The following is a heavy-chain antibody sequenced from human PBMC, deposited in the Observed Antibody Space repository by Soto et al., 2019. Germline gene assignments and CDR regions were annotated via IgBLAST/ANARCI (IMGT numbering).Heavy chain of an antibody. CDR1: GFTFSSYI. J-gene: IGHJ5*02. D-gene: IGHD5-12*01. Sequence: GGSLRLSCAASGFTFSSYIMNWVRQSPGKGLEWVSSISSSSSYIYYADSVKGRFTISRDNAKNSLYLQMNSLRAEDTAVYYCARDRGLRFPNWFDPWGQGTLVTVSS. V-gene: IGHV3-21*01. CDR3: ARDRGLRFPNWFDP. CDR2: ISSSSSYI.